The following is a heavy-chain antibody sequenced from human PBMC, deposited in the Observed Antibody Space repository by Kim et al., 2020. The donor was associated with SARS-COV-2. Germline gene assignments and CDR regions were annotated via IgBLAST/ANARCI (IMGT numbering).Heavy chain of an antibody. V-gene: IGHV4-39*01. Sequence: SETLSLTCTVSGGSISSSSYYWGWIRQPPGKGLEWIGSIYYSGSTYYNPSLKSRVTISVDTSKNQFSLKLSSVTAADTAVYYCARHEVPRVGRFLEWGDAVDIWGQGTMVTVSS. CDR3: ARHEVPRVGRFLEWGDAVDI. J-gene: IGHJ3*02. CDR1: GGSISSSSYY. CDR2: IYYSGST. D-gene: IGHD3-3*01.